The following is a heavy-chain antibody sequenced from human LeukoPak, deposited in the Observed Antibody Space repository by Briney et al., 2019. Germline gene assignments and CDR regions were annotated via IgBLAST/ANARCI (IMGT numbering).Heavy chain of an antibody. V-gene: IGHV1-69*13. Sequence: SVKVSCKASGGTFSSYAISWVRQAPGQGLEWMGGITPIFGTANYAQKFQGRVTITADESTSTAYMELSSLRSEDTAVYYCARDVYDILTGYYLRGMDVWGQGTTVTVSS. CDR3: ARDVYDILTGYYLRGMDV. CDR1: GGTFSSYA. CDR2: ITPIFGTA. D-gene: IGHD3-9*01. J-gene: IGHJ6*02.